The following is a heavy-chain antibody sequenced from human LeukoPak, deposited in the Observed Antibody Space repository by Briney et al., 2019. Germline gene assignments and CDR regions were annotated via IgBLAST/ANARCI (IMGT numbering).Heavy chain of an antibody. V-gene: IGHV4-38-2*02. CDR1: GYSISSGYY. CDR2: IYHSGSA. D-gene: IGHD6-13*01. J-gene: IGHJ4*02. Sequence: PSETLSLTCTVSGYSISSGYYWGWIRQPPGKGLEWIGSIYHSGSAYYNPSLKSRVTISVDTSKNQFSLKLSSVTAADTAVYYCARDRKTIAAGKWEPLDYWGQGTLVTVSS. CDR3: ARDRKTIAAGKWEPLDY.